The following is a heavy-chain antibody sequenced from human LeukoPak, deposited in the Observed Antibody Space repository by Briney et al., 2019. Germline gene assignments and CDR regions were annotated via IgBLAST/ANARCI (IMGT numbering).Heavy chain of an antibody. CDR1: GYTFTSYA. CDR3: ARPRGRGSGWGGWYFDL. J-gene: IGHJ2*01. V-gene: IGHV1-3*01. D-gene: IGHD6-19*01. CDR2: INAGNGNT. Sequence: GASVKVSCKASGYTFTSYAMHWVRQAPGQRLEWMGWINAGNGNTKYPQKFQGRVTITRDTSASTAYMELSSLRSEDTAVYYCARPRGRGSGWGGWYFDLWGRGTLVTVSS.